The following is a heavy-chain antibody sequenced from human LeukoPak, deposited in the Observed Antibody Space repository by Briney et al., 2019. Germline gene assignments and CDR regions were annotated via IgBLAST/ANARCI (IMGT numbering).Heavy chain of an antibody. CDR2: ISSSSSAI. CDR1: GFTFSNYA. CDR3: ARRGDTPMVGDY. D-gene: IGHD5-18*01. J-gene: IGHJ4*02. Sequence: PGGSLRLSCAASGFTFSNYAMNWVRRSPGKGLEWVSYISSSSSAIYYADSVKGRFTISRDIAKNSLYLQMNSLRVEDTAVYYCARRGDTPMVGDYWGQGTLVAVSS. V-gene: IGHV3-48*01.